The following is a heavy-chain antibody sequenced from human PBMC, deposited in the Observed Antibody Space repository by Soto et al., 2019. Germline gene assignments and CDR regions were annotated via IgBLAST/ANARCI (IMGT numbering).Heavy chain of an antibody. CDR3: ARELLYYDSRGYSWDDAFDI. V-gene: IGHV4-30-2*01. D-gene: IGHD3-22*01. CDR1: GGSLSSSAYS. J-gene: IGHJ3*02. Sequence: QLQLQESGSGLVKPSQTLSLTCAVSGGSLSSSAYSWTWIRQPPGKGLEWIGFIYQSGSNYYNPSLKSRFTMSLDRTKNQFSLNRSSVTAADTAVYYCARELLYYDSRGYSWDDAFDIWGQWTRVTVSS. CDR2: IYQSGSN.